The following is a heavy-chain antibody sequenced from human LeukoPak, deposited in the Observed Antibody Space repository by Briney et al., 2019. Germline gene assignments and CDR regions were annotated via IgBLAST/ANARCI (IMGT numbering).Heavy chain of an antibody. D-gene: IGHD2-2*01. CDR3: AKDSALVIPNAYMDV. Sequence: PGGSLRLSCAASGFTFDDYAMHWVRQAPGKGLEWVSLITWDGGSTYYADSLKGRFTISRDNSKNSLYLQMNSLRAEDTALYYCAKDSALVIPNAYMDVWGKGTTVTASS. CDR1: GFTFDDYA. J-gene: IGHJ6*03. CDR2: ITWDGGST. V-gene: IGHV3-43D*03.